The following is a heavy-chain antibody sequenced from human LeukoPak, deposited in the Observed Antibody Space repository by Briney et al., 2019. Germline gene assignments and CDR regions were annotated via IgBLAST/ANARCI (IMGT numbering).Heavy chain of an antibody. D-gene: IGHD4-17*01. J-gene: IGHJ6*03. CDR3: ARLPFVYGDSIQAYYMDV. CDR2: INHSGST. Sequence: KPSETLSLTCAVYGGSFSGYCWSWIRQPPGKGLEWIGEINHSGSTNYNPSLKSRVTISVDTSKNQFSLKLSSVTAADTAVYYCARLPFVYGDSIQAYYMDVWGKGTTVTVSS. V-gene: IGHV4-34*01. CDR1: GGSFSGYC.